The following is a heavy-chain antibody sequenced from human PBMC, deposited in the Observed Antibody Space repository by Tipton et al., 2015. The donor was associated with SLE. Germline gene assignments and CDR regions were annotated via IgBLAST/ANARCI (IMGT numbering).Heavy chain of an antibody. D-gene: IGHD3-10*01. J-gene: IGHJ4*02. Sequence: TLSLTCIVSGGSITSTPSSWGWIRQPPGKRLEWIGTIHYSGITFYNPSLKSRVSVSVDTSKNQFSLRLSSVTAADTAVYYCARGLMVQGVKGYFDYWGQGTLVTVSS. CDR3: ARGLMVQGVKGYFDY. V-gene: IGHV4-39*07. CDR2: IHYSGIT. CDR1: GGSITSTPSS.